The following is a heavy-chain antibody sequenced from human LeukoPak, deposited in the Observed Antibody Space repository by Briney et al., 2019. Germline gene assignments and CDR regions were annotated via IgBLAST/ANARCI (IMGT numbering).Heavy chain of an antibody. CDR3: VRRGSGIAAVRRAFDI. CDR2: IYPGDSDI. V-gene: IGHV5-51*01. J-gene: IGHJ3*02. CDR1: GYSFTNHW. Sequence: GESLKISCKGSGYSFTNHWIGWVRQMPGKGLEWMGIIYPGDSDIRYSPSFQGQVTISADKSISTAYLQWSSLKASDTAMYYCVRRGSGIAAVRRAFDIWGQGTMVTVSS. D-gene: IGHD6-13*01.